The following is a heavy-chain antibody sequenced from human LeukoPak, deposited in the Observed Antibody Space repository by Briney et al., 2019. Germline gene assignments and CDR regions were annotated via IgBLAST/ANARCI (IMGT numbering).Heavy chain of an antibody. Sequence: GGSLRLSCAASGFTFSSYGMHWVRQAPGKGLEWVAVIWYDGSNKYYADSVKGRFTISRDNSKNTLYLQMNSLRAEDTAVYYCARENVDSSSVYYYGMDVWGQGTTVTVSS. J-gene: IGHJ6*02. CDR3: ARENVDSSSVYYYGMDV. V-gene: IGHV3-33*01. CDR1: GFTFSSYG. D-gene: IGHD6-13*01. CDR2: IWYDGSNK.